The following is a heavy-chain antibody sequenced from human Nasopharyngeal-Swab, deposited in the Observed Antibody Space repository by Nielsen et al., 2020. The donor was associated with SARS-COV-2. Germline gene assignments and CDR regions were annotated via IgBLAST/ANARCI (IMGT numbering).Heavy chain of an antibody. CDR3: ARMDFIASRDY. CDR2: IYSRGET. Sequence: GESLKISCEVSGFSVSYNYMSWVRQATGTGLEWVAVIYSRGETHYTDSVRGRFTISRDNSKNMVNLQLNSLRAEDTAVYYCARMDFIASRDYWGQGTLVTVSS. CDR1: GFSVSYNY. D-gene: IGHD6-13*01. V-gene: IGHV3-53*01. J-gene: IGHJ4*02.